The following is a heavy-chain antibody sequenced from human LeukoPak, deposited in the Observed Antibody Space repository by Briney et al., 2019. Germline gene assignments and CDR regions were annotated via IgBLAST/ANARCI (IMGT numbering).Heavy chain of an antibody. Sequence: PGGSLRLSCAASGFTFSSYWMSWVRQAPGKGLVWVANVKQDGSERYYVGSVRGRFTISRDNAKNSLYLQMNSLRAEDTAVYYCAREGAYYFDSWGQGTLVAVSS. CDR3: AREGAYYFDS. CDR1: GFTFSSYW. V-gene: IGHV3-7*01. D-gene: IGHD4/OR15-4a*01. CDR2: VKQDGSER. J-gene: IGHJ4*02.